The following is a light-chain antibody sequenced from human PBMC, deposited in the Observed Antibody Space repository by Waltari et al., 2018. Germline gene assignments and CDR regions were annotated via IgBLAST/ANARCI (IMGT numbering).Light chain of an antibody. CDR2: WAS. Sequence: DIVMTQSPDSLAVSLGERATIHCKSSQSLLYRPNKKNYLAWDQQKPGQPPKLLIYWASTRESGVPDRFSGSGSGTEFTLTISSLQAEDVAVYFCQQRSNWPPYTFGQGTKLEIK. CDR1: QSLLYRPNKKNY. J-gene: IGKJ2*01. CDR3: QQRSNWPPYT. V-gene: IGKV4-1*01.